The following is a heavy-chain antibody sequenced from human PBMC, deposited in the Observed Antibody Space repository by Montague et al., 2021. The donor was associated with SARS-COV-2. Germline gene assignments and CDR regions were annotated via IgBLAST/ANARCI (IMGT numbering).Heavy chain of an antibody. Sequence: SLRLSCAASGFTFRSYWMHWVRQVPGRGPIWVSRIKSDGTSTNYAASVKGRFTISRDNAKNTLSLQLNNLRAEDTAVYYCVRPLWFGDSDYFFDSWGQGTLVTVSS. D-gene: IGHD3-10*01. CDR2: IKSDGTST. J-gene: IGHJ4*02. V-gene: IGHV3-74*01. CDR1: GFTFRSYW. CDR3: VRPLWFGDSDYFFDS.